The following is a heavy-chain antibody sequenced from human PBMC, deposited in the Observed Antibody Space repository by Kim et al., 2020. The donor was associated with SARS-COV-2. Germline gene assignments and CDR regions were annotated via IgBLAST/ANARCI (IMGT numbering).Heavy chain of an antibody. CDR2: IGGYNDDT. CDR1: GYKFIDYG. D-gene: IGHD3-10*01. CDR3: ARLFETETFDP. V-gene: IGHV1-18*01. J-gene: IGHJ5*02. Sequence: ASVKVSCKASGYKFIDYGIGWVRQGPGQGLEWMGGIGGYNDDTNHAQKFQGRVTMTTDKSTGTAYMELTNLRSDDTAVCYCARLFETETFDPWGQGTLVTVSS.